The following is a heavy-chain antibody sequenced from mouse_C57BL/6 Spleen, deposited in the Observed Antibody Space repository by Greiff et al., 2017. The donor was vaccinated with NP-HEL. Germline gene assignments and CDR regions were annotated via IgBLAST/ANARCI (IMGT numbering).Heavy chain of an antibody. CDR1: GFTFSDYG. J-gene: IGHJ4*01. CDR2: ISSGSSTI. V-gene: IGHV5-17*01. CDR3: ARSTANAMDY. Sequence: EVKVVESGGGLVKPGGSLKLSCAASGFTFSDYGMHWVRQAPEKGLEWVAYISSGSSTIYYADTVKGRFTISRDNAKNTLFLQMTSLRSEDTAMYYCARSTANAMDYWGQGTSVTVSS. D-gene: IGHD1-2*01.